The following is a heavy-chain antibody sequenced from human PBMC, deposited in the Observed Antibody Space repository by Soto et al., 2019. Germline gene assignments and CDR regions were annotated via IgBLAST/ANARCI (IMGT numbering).Heavy chain of an antibody. D-gene: IGHD1-26*01. V-gene: IGHV4-31*03. CDR2: IYYSGST. CDR1: GGSISSGGYY. CDR3: AGIYRGSPGGTLRY. Sequence: QVQLQESGPGLVKPSQTLSLTCTVSGGSISSGGYYWSWIRQHPGKGLEWIGYIYYSGSTYYNPSVNDRVTISVDSSKHPCSLKLSSVTAADKAGHYCAGIYRGSPGGTLRYWGQGTLVTVSS. J-gene: IGHJ4*02.